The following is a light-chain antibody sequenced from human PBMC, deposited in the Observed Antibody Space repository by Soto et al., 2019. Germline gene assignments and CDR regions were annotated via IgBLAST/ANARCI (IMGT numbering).Light chain of an antibody. Sequence: EIVLTQSPGTLSLSPGERATLSCRASQSVSSGYLAWYQQKPGQAPRLLIYLTSSRATGIPDRFSGSGSGTAFTLTISRLEPEDFAVYYCQQYGTSMYTFGQGTKLEIK. V-gene: IGKV3-20*01. CDR2: LTS. J-gene: IGKJ2*01. CDR3: QQYGTSMYT. CDR1: QSVSSGY.